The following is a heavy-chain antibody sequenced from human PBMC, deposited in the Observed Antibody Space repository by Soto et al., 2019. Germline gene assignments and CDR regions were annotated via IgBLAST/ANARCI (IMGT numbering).Heavy chain of an antibody. D-gene: IGHD2-2*02. CDR2: IIPIFGTA. V-gene: IGHV1-69*13. Sequence: GXSVKVSFKASGGTFISYAISWVRQAPGQGLEWMGGIIPIFGTANYAQKFQGRVTITADESTSTAYMELSSLRSEDTAVYYCARDHLSEDIVVVPAAIRGGYYYGMDVWGQGTTVTVSS. J-gene: IGHJ6*02. CDR3: ARDHLSEDIVVVPAAIRGGYYYGMDV. CDR1: GGTFISYA.